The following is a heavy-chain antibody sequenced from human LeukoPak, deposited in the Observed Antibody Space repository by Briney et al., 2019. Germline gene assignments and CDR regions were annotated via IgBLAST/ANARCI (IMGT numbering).Heavy chain of an antibody. CDR2: INPNSGGT. CDR3: ARDPMVRGVIQNWFDP. Sequence: ASVKVSCKASGYTFTGYYMHWVRQAPGQGLEWMGWINPNSGGTNYAQKFQGRVTMTRDTSISTAYMELTRLRSDDTAVYYCARDPMVRGVIQNWFDPWAREPWSPSPQ. CDR1: GYTFTGYY. V-gene: IGHV1-2*02. J-gene: IGHJ5*02. D-gene: IGHD3-10*01.